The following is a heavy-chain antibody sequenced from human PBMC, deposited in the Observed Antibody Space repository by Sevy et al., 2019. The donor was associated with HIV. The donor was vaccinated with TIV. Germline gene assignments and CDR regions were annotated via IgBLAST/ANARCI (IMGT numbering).Heavy chain of an antibody. CDR3: ARGGGNGWYYFDS. D-gene: IGHD6-19*01. Sequence: ASVKVSCKASGGTFSSYGISWVRQAPGQGLEWMGGIIPILGTVNYAQKFQGRVTITADESTKTAYMELSSLRSEDTAVYYWARGGGNGWYYFDSWGQETLVTVSS. V-gene: IGHV1-69*13. CDR1: GGTFSSYG. J-gene: IGHJ4*02. CDR2: IIPILGTV.